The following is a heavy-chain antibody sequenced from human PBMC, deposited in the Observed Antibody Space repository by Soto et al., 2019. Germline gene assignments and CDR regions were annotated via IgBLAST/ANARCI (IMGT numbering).Heavy chain of an antibody. CDR1: GYSFTSYK. V-gene: IGHV5-51*01. J-gene: IGHJ4*02. D-gene: IGHD3-9*01. CDR2: IYPGDSVT. CDR3: ARHATYYDILSGYYFDY. Sequence: PXESLKISCKGSGYSFTSYKIAWVRQMPGKGLEWMGIIYPGDSVTRYSPSFQGQVTISADKSTSTAYLQWSSLKASDTAMYYCARHATYYDILSGYYFDYWGQGTVVTIYS.